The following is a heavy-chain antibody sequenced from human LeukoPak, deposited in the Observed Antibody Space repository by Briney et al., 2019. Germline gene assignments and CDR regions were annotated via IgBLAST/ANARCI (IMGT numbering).Heavy chain of an antibody. V-gene: IGHV1-8*01. CDR1: GYTFTSYD. J-gene: IGHJ6*02. D-gene: IGHD3-10*01. Sequence: ASVKVSCKASGYTFTSYDINWVRQATGQGLEWMGWMNPNSGSTGYAQKFQGRVTMTRNTSISTAYMELSSLRSEDTAVYYCALYGSGSPYYGMDVWGQGTTVTVSS. CDR2: MNPNSGST. CDR3: ALYGSGSPYYGMDV.